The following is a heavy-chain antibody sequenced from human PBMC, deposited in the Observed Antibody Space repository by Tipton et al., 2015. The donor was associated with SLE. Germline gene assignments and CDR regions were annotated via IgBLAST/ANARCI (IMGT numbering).Heavy chain of an antibody. CDR3: ARDWVAGSRDAFDI. Sequence: VQLVQSGGGLVKPGGSLRLSCAASGFTFSSYSMNWVRQAPGKGLEWVSSISSSSSYIYYADSVKGRFTISRDNAKNSLYLQMNSLRAEDTAVYYCARDWVAGSRDAFDIWGQGTMVTVSS. V-gene: IGHV3-21*01. CDR1: GFTFSSYS. J-gene: IGHJ3*02. CDR2: ISSSSSYI. D-gene: IGHD6-19*01.